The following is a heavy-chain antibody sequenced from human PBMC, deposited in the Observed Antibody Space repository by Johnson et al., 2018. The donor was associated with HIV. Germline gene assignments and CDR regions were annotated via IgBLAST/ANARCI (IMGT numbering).Heavy chain of an antibody. V-gene: IGHV3-15*01. CDR3: TTRRVVGATPTPDDAFDI. Sequence: EVHLVESGGGLVQPGGSLRLSCAASGFTFSNAWMNWVRQAPGKGLEWVGRIQSKTDGGTTDYAAPVKGRFTISRDDSKNTLSLQMNSLKTEDTAVYYCTTRRVVGATPTPDDAFDIWGQGTIVTVSS. CDR2: IQSKTDGGTT. CDR1: GFTFSNAW. D-gene: IGHD1-26*01. J-gene: IGHJ3*02.